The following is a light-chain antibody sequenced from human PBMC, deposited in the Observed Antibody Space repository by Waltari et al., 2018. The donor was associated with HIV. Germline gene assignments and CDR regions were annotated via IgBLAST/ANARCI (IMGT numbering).Light chain of an antibody. CDR2: QDG. V-gene: IGLV3-1*01. Sequence: SYELTQPPSVSVSPGQTASIACSGDALQSRYVSWYQKRPGQSPVLVVFQDGKRPSGIPERFSGPNSGNTATLTISGTQAMDEADYFCQAWAGGTGSEGVFGGGTKLTVL. CDR1: ALQSRY. J-gene: IGLJ2*01. CDR3: QAWAGGTGSEGV.